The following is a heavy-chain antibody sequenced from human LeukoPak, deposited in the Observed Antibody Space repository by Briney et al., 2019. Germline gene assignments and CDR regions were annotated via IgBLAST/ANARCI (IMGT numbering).Heavy chain of an antibody. Sequence: PSETLSLTCTVSGDSISTSGYYWGWIRQPPGKGLEWIGSIYFSGSTYYNPSLKNRVSISVDTSKNQFSLKLTSVTAADTAVYYCARHKGSYSHLDSWGQGTLVTVFS. CDR2: IYFSGST. D-gene: IGHD1-26*01. CDR1: GDSISTSGYY. J-gene: IGHJ4*02. CDR3: ARHKGSYSHLDS. V-gene: IGHV4-39*01.